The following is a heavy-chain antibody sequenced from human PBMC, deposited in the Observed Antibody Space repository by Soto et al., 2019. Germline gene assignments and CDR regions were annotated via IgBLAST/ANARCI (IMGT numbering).Heavy chain of an antibody. CDR1: GYTLTSYY. V-gene: IGHV1-46*01. Sequence: ASVKVSCKASGYTLTSYYMPWVRQAPGQGLEWMGIINPSGGSTSYAQKFQGRVTMTRNTSISTAYMELSSLRSEDTAVYYCATEGGGMDVWGQGTTVTV. CDR3: ATEGGGMDV. J-gene: IGHJ6*02. CDR2: INPSGGST.